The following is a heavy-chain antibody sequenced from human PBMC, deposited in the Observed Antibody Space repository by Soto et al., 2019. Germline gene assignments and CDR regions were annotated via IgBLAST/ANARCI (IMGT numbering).Heavy chain of an antibody. CDR1: GFTFDDYA. CDR3: AKDSGRYDFYALAV. Sequence: EVQLVQSGGGLVQPGGTLRLSCEACGFTFDDYAMHWVRQAPGKGLEWVSGISWHGDTMVYADSVRGRFTISRDNSKNSLYLQMASIAREDTVMYYCAKDSGRYDFYALAVWGKGTTVNVSS. D-gene: IGHD3-3*01. J-gene: IGHJ6*04. CDR2: ISWHGDTM. V-gene: IGHV3-9*01.